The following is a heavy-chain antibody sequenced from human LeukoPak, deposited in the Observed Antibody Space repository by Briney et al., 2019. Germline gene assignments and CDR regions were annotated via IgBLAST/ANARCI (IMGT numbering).Heavy chain of an antibody. J-gene: IGHJ6*03. V-gene: IGHV1-8*01. CDR3: ARGIVLWFGESDYYYYYMDV. CDR1: GYTFTSYD. Sequence: ASVKVSXKASGYTFTSYDINWVRQAPGQGLEWMGWMNPNSGNTGYAQKFQGRVTMTRNTSISTAYMELSSLRSEDTAVYYCARGIVLWFGESDYYYYYMDVWGKGTTVTVSS. D-gene: IGHD3-10*01. CDR2: MNPNSGNT.